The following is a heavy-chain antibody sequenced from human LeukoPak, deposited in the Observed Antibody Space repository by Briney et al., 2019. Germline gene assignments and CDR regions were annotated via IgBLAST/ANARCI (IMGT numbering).Heavy chain of an antibody. V-gene: IGHV3-48*03. Sequence: PGGSLRLSCAASGFTFSSYEMNWVRQAPGKGLEWVSYISSSGSTIYYADSVKGRFTISRDNAKNSLYLEMNSLIAEDTAVYYCAREGATHDAFDIWGQGTMVTVSS. J-gene: IGHJ3*02. D-gene: IGHD1-26*01. CDR2: ISSSGSTI. CDR3: AREGATHDAFDI. CDR1: GFTFSSYE.